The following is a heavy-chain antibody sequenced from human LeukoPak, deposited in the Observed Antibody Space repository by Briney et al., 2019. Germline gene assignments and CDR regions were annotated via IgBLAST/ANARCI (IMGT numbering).Heavy chain of an antibody. CDR2: ISSSSSYI. D-gene: IGHD1-26*01. V-gene: IGHV3-21*01. Sequence: GGSLRLSCAASGFTFSSYSMNWVRQAPGKGLEWVSSISSSSSYIYYADSVKGRFTISRDNAKNSLYLQMNSLRAEDTAMYYCATPRGGATTPRFDYWGQGTLVTVSS. J-gene: IGHJ4*02. CDR1: GFTFSSYS. CDR3: ATPRGGATTPRFDY.